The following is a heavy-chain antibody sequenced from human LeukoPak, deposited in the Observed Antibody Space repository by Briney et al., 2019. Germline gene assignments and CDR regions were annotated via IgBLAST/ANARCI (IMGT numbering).Heavy chain of an antibody. D-gene: IGHD6-19*01. CDR3: AKVMGSGQWLVEREDFDI. J-gene: IGHJ3*02. V-gene: IGHV1-2*02. Sequence: ASVKVSCKASGFTFTGYYIHWVRQAPGQGLEWMGWINPNSGGTNYAQKFQGRVTMTRATSISTAYMELSRLRSDDTAVYYCAKVMGSGQWLVEREDFDIWGQGTMVTVSS. CDR2: INPNSGGT. CDR1: GFTFTGYY.